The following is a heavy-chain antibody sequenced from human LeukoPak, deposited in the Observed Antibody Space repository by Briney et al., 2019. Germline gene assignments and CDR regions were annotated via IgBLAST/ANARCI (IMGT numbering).Heavy chain of an antibody. CDR2: ISGSGAST. D-gene: IGHD1-26*01. CDR3: AKDVGKWESLHFFDY. J-gene: IGHJ4*02. V-gene: IGHV3-23*01. Sequence: GGSLRLSCLTSGFTLSTNAMSWVRQARGKGLEWISGISGSGASTYYADSVKGRFTISRDESRNTLYLQMNSLRGDDTAVYYCAKDVGKWESLHFFDYWGQGTLVTVSS. CDR1: GFTLSTNA.